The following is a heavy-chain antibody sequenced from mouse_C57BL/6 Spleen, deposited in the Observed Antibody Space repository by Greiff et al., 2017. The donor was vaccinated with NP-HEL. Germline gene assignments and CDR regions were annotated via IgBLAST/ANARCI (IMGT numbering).Heavy chain of an antibody. CDR3: ARDANHYYGSSDWYFDV. CDR1: GFTFSDFY. D-gene: IGHD1-1*01. J-gene: IGHJ1*03. Sequence: EVNVVESGGGLVQSGRSLRLSCATSGFTFSDFYMEWVRQAPGKGLEWIAASRNKANDYTTEYSASVKGRFIVSRDTSQSILYLQMNALRAEDTAINYCARDANHYYGSSDWYFDVWGTGTTVTVSS. CDR2: SRNKANDYTT. V-gene: IGHV7-1*01.